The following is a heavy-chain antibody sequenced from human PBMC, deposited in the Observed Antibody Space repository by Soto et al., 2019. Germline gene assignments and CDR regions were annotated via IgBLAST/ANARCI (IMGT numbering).Heavy chain of an antibody. CDR3: AKDLPAYYDFWSGYALDY. CDR1: GFTFSSYG. J-gene: IGHJ4*02. V-gene: IGHV3-33*06. CDR2: IWYDGSNK. Sequence: QVQLVESGGGVVQPGRSLRISCAASGFTFSSYGMHWVRQAPGKGLEWVAVIWYDGSNKYYADSVKGRFTISRDNSKNTLYLQMNSLRAEDTAVFYCAKDLPAYYDFWSGYALDYWGQGTLVTVSS. D-gene: IGHD3-3*01.